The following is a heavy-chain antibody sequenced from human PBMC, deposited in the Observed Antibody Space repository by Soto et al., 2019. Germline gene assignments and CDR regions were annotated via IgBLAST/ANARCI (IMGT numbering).Heavy chain of an antibody. CDR1: GYTFTSYG. Sequence: VASVKVSCKASGYTFTSYGIRWVRQAPGQGLEWMGWISAYNGNTNYAQKLQGRVTMTTDTSTSTAYMELRSLRSDDTAVYYCARTYSGYYFDYWGQGTLVTVSS. CDR3: ARTYSGYYFDY. D-gene: IGHD5-12*01. V-gene: IGHV1-18*01. CDR2: ISAYNGNT. J-gene: IGHJ4*02.